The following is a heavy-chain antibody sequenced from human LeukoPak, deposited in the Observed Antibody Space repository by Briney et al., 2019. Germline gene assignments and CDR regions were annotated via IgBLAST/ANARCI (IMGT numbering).Heavy chain of an antibody. J-gene: IGHJ4*02. Sequence: SQTLSLTCTVSGGSISSGGYYWSWIRQHPGKGLEWIGYIYYSGSTHYNPSLKSRVTISVDTSKNQFSLKLSSVTAADTAAYYCARVDYDSSGYVDYWGQGTLVTVSS. CDR1: GGSISSGGYY. CDR3: ARVDYDSSGYVDY. CDR2: IYYSGST. D-gene: IGHD3-22*01. V-gene: IGHV4-31*03.